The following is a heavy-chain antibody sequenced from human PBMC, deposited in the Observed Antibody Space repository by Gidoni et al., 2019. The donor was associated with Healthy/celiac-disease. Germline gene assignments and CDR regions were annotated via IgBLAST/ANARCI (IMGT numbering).Heavy chain of an antibody. D-gene: IGHD3-3*01. CDR1: GFTFSNAW. CDR3: TTYSYDFWSYFDY. V-gene: IGHV3-15*07. Sequence: EVQLVESGGGLVKPGGSLRLSCAASGFTFSNAWMNWVRQAQGKGLEWVGLIKSKTDGGTTDYAAPVKGRFTISRDDSKNTLYLQMNSLKTEDTAVYYCTTYSYDFWSYFDYWGQGTLVTVSS. J-gene: IGHJ4*02. CDR2: IKSKTDGGTT.